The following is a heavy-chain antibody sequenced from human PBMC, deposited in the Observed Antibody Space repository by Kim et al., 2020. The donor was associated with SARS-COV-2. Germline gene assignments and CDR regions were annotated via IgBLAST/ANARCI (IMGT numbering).Heavy chain of an antibody. CDR2: INHSGST. CDR1: GGSFSGYY. Sequence: SETLSLTCAVYGGSFSGYYWSWIRQPPGKGLEWIGEINHSGSTNYNPSLKSRVTISVDTSKNQFSLKLSSVTAADTAVYYCARRGGWYRTYYFDYWGQGTLVTVSS. D-gene: IGHD6-19*01. CDR3: ARRGGWYRTYYFDY. J-gene: IGHJ4*02. V-gene: IGHV4-34*01.